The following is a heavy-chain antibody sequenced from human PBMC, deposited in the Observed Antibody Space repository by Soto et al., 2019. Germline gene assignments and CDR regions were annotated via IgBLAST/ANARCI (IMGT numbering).Heavy chain of an antibody. CDR2: IIPIFGTA. J-gene: IGHJ6*02. Sequence: WASVKVSCKASGGTFSSYAISWVRQAPGQGLEWMGGIIPIFGTANYAQKFQGRVTITADESTSTAYMELSSLRSEDTAVYYCARELHYYDSGNYYYYGMDVWGQGTTVTVSS. CDR1: GGTFSSYA. D-gene: IGHD3-22*01. CDR3: ARELHYYDSGNYYYYGMDV. V-gene: IGHV1-69*13.